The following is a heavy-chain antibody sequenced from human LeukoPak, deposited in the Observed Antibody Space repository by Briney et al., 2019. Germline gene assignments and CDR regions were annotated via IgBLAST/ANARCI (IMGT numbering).Heavy chain of an antibody. CDR3: ARVAVGDYFDY. CDR1: GFTFSSYS. D-gene: IGHD2-15*01. Sequence: GGSLRLSCAASGFTFSSYSMSWVRQAPGKGLERVANIKQDGSEKYYVDSVKGRFTISRDNAKNSLYLQMNSLRAEDTAVYYCARVAVGDYFDYWGQGTLVTVSS. V-gene: IGHV3-7*01. J-gene: IGHJ4*02. CDR2: IKQDGSEK.